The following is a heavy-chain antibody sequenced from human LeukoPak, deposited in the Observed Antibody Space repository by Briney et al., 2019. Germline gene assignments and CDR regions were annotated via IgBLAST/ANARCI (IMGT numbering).Heavy chain of an antibody. D-gene: IGHD3-10*01. V-gene: IGHV3-21*01. CDR2: ISSSSSYI. CDR1: GFTVSSNY. Sequence: PGGSLRLSCAASGFTVSSNYMSWVRQAPGKGLEWVSSISSSSSYIYYADSVKGRFTISRDNAKNSLYLQMNSLRAEDTAVYYCARASITMVRGVIIRIDAFDIWGQGTMVTVSS. CDR3: ARASITMVRGVIIRIDAFDI. J-gene: IGHJ3*02.